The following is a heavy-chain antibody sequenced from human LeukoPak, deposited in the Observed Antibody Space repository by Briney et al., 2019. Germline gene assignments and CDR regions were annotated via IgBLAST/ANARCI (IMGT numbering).Heavy chain of an antibody. Sequence: GESLKISCKGSGYSFTSYWIGWVRQMPGKGLEWMGIIYPGDSDTRYSPSFQGQVTISADKSISTAYLQWSSLKASDTAMYYCATPGEQLGGSGSYYNVPALWGQGTLVTVSS. CDR3: ATPGEQLGGSGSYYNVPAL. CDR2: IYPGDSDT. D-gene: IGHD3-10*01. CDR1: GYSFTSYW. V-gene: IGHV5-51*01. J-gene: IGHJ4*02.